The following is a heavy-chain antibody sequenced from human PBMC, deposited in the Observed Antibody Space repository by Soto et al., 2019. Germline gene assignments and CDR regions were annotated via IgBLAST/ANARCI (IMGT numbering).Heavy chain of an antibody. J-gene: IGHJ4*02. V-gene: IGHV1-46*03. CDR1: GYTFTSYY. CDR3: ARVYCSGGRCYSIDY. D-gene: IGHD2-15*01. CDR2: INPSGGST. Sequence: QVQLVQSGAEVKKPGASVKVSCKASGYTFTSYYMHWVRQAPGQGLEWMGIINPSGGSTSYAQKFQGRLTMTRDTSTSTVYIELSSLRSEYTAVYYCARVYCSGGRCYSIDYWGQGTLVTVSS.